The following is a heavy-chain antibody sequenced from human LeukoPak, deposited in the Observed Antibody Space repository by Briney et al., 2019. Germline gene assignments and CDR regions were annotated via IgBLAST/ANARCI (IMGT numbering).Heavy chain of an antibody. D-gene: IGHD2-2*01. V-gene: IGHV1-8*01. CDR1: GYTFTSYD. CDR2: MNPNSGNT. Sequence: ASVKVSCKASGYTFTSYDINWVRQATGQGLEWMGWMNPNSGNTGYAQKFQGRVTMTRNTSISTAYMELSSLRSEDTAVYYCARESRTRPDCSSTSCRIFDYWGQGTLVTVSS. CDR3: ARESRTRPDCSSTSCRIFDY. J-gene: IGHJ4*02.